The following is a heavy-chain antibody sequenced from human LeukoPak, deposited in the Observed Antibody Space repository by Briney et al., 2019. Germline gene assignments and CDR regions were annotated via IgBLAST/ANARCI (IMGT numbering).Heavy chain of an antibody. Sequence: VASVKVSCKASGYTFTSYYMHWVRQAPGQGLEWMGIINPSGGSTSYAQKFQGRVTMTRDMSTSTVYMELSSLRSEDTAVYYCARDRWGLAYYYYYMDVWGKGTTVTVSS. CDR3: ARDRWGLAYYYYYMDV. CDR1: GYTFTSYY. V-gene: IGHV1-46*01. D-gene: IGHD7-27*01. J-gene: IGHJ6*03. CDR2: INPSGGST.